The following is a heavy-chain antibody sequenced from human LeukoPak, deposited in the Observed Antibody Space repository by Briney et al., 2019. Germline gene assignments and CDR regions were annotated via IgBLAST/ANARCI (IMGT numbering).Heavy chain of an antibody. Sequence: PSETLSLTCAVYGGSFSGYYWSWIRQPPGKGPEWIGSIYYSGSTYYNPSLKSRVTISVDTSKNQFSLKLSSVTAADTAVYYCARTYGSGSYYWFDPWGQGTLVTVSS. CDR1: GGSFSGYY. V-gene: IGHV4-34*01. CDR3: ARTYGSGSYYWFDP. CDR2: IYYSGST. D-gene: IGHD3-10*01. J-gene: IGHJ5*02.